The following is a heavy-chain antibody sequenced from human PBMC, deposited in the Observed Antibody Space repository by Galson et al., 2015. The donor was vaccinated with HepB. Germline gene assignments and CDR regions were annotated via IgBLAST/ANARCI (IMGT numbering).Heavy chain of an antibody. CDR1: GFTFSSYG. CDR3: AKDAVVTMTYFDY. Sequence: SLRLSCAASGFTFSSYGMHWVRQAPGKGLEWVAVISYDGSNKYYADSVKGRFTISRDNAKNSLYLQMNSLRAEDTAVYYCAKDAVVTMTYFDYWGQGTLVTVSS. D-gene: IGHD4-23*01. J-gene: IGHJ4*02. V-gene: IGHV3-30*18. CDR2: ISYDGSNK.